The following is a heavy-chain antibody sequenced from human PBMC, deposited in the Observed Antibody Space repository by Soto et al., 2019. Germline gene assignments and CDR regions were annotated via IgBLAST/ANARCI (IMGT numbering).Heavy chain of an antibody. CDR2: ISYDGSNK. V-gene: IGHV3-30-3*01. CDR1: GFTFSSYA. D-gene: IGHD3-22*01. Sequence: QVQLVESGGGVVQPGRSLRLSCAACGFTFSSYAMHWVRQAPGKGLEWVAVISYDGSNKYYADSVKGRFTISRDNSKNTLYLQMNSLRAEDTAVYYCARDQLPDYYDSSGYYYAYWGQGTLVTVSS. J-gene: IGHJ4*02. CDR3: ARDQLPDYYDSSGYYYAY.